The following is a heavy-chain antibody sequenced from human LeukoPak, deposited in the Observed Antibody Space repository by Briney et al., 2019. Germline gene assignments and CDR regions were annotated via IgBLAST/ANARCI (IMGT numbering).Heavy chain of an antibody. Sequence: PSETLSLTCTVSGGSISSYYWSWIRQPPGKGLEWIGYIYYSGSTNYNPSLKSRVTISVDTSKNQFSLKLSSVTAADTAVYYCARGSSGYSPLGDYRGQGTLVTVSS. CDR3: ARGSSGYSPLGDY. V-gene: IGHV4-59*01. D-gene: IGHD3-22*01. J-gene: IGHJ4*02. CDR2: IYYSGST. CDR1: GGSISSYY.